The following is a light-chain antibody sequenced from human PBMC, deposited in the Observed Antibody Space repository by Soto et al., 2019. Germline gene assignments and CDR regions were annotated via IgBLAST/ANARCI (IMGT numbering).Light chain of an antibody. Sequence: QSVLTQPASVSGSPGQSITISCTGTSSDVGAYDYVSRYQQHPGKAPKVMIYEVSNWPSGVSNRFSGSKSGNTASLTISGLQAEDEAEYHCSSYTTSSTLVFGTGTKVTVL. V-gene: IGLV2-14*01. CDR2: EVS. CDR3: SSYTTSSTLV. J-gene: IGLJ1*01. CDR1: SSDVGAYDY.